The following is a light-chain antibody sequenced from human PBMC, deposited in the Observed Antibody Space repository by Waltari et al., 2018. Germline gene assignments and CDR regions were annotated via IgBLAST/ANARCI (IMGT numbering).Light chain of an antibody. Sequence: QSALTQPRSVSGSPGQSVTISCTGTSSDVGGYNYVSWYHQHPGKAPQLMISDVTKRPSGVPDRFSGSKSGNTASLTISGLQAEDEADYYCCSYAGSYTPLLFGTGTKVSVL. CDR2: DVT. CDR3: CSYAGSYTPLL. V-gene: IGLV2-11*01. J-gene: IGLJ1*01. CDR1: SSDVGGYNY.